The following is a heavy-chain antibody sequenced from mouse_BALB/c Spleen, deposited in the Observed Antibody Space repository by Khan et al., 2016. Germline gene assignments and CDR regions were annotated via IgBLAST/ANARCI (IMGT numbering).Heavy chain of an antibody. CDR2: IYPGNSDA. CDR3: TSVDTTGYSWFAY. V-gene: IGHV1-5*01. D-gene: IGHD3-2*01. CDR1: GYTFSSYW. J-gene: IGHJ3*01. Sequence: EVQLQESGTVLARPGASVKMSCKASGYTFSSYWMHWVKQRLGQGLEWIGVIYPGNSDATYNQKFKGKAELTAVTSTSTAYMELSSLTNEDSAVYYCTSVDTTGYSWFAYWGQGTLVTVSA.